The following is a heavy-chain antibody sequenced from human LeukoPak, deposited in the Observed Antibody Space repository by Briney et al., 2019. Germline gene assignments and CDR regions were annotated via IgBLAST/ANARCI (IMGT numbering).Heavy chain of an antibody. D-gene: IGHD1-26*01. J-gene: IGHJ2*01. V-gene: IGHV3-21*01. CDR3: ARVGQGEWFFDL. CDR1: GFTFSTYS. CDR2: ISSSNSYI. Sequence: GGSLRLSCAASGFTFSTYSMNWVRQAPGKGLEWVSSISSSNSYIYYADSVKGRFTISRDNAQNSLYLQMNSLRAEDTAVYYCARVGQGEWFFDLWGRGTLVTVSS.